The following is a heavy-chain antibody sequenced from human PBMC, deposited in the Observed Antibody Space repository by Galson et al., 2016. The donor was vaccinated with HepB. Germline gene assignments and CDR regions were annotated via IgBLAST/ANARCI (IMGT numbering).Heavy chain of an antibody. Sequence: SLRLSCAASGIIFRSNDMHWVRQAPGKGLEWVAAIPYDGNDKYYADSVKGRFTISSDNSKNTLFLQMNSLKAEETAGYYCARVRDGNNWRVQPFDLWGQGTLVTVS. D-gene: IGHD5-24*01. V-gene: IGHV3-30-3*01. J-gene: IGHJ4*02. CDR2: IPYDGNDK. CDR1: GIIFRSND. CDR3: ARVRDGNNWRVQPFDL.